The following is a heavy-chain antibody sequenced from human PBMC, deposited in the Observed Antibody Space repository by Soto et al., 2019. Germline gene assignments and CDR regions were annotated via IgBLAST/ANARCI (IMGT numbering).Heavy chain of an antibody. CDR2: IVPIFGTA. V-gene: IGHV1-69*06. Sequence: SVKVSCKASGGIFSSHAITWVLQAPGQGLEWMGGIVPIFGTANYAQQFQGRVTITADKSTSTAYLELSSLTSEDTAVYYCASDIVVVVAVPADYYYGLDVWGQGTTVTVSS. J-gene: IGHJ6*02. D-gene: IGHD2-15*01. CDR3: ASDIVVVVAVPADYYYGLDV. CDR1: GGIFSSHA.